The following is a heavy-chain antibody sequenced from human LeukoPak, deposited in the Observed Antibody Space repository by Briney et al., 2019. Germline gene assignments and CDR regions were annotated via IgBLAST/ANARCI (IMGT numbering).Heavy chain of an antibody. Sequence: GGSLRLSCAASGFTFSSYWMHWVRQAPGKGLVWVSRVNGDGSSTTYADSVKGRFTISRDNVKNTLYLQMNNLRVEDTAVYYCAKSIAVAGAMRDNWFDLWGQGTLVTVSS. CDR1: GFTFSSYW. V-gene: IGHV3-74*01. CDR2: VNGDGSST. J-gene: IGHJ5*02. CDR3: AKSIAVAGAMRDNWFDL. D-gene: IGHD6-19*01.